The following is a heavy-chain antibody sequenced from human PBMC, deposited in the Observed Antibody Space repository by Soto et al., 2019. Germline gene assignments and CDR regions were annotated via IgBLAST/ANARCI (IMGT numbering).Heavy chain of an antibody. CDR3: ERHLSNRKRFLEWLLRSVWFDP. CDR2: IYYSGST. J-gene: IGHJ5*02. Sequence: SETLSLTCTVSGGSISSSSYYWGWIRQPPGKGLEWIGSIYYSGSTYYNPSLKSRVTISVDTSKNQFSMKLSSVTAADTAVYYCERHLSNRKRFLEWLLRSVWFDPWGQGTLVT. V-gene: IGHV4-39*01. D-gene: IGHD3-3*01. CDR1: GGSISSSSYY.